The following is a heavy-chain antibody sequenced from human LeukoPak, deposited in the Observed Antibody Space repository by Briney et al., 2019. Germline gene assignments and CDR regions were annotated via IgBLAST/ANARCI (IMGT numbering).Heavy chain of an antibody. CDR3: ATTIEYSSSSAEYFQH. D-gene: IGHD6-6*01. J-gene: IGHJ1*01. CDR1: GYSFTSYW. Sequence: GESLKISCKGSGYSFTSYWIAWVRQLPGKGLEWMGIIYPGDSDTRYSPSFQGLLTISADKSISTAYLQWSSLKASDTATYYCATTIEYSSSSAEYFQHWGQGTLVTVSS. V-gene: IGHV5-51*01. CDR2: IYPGDSDT.